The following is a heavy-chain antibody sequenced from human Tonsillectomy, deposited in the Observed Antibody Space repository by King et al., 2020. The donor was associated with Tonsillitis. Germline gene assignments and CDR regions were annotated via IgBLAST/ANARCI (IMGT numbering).Heavy chain of an antibody. J-gene: IGHJ6*02. V-gene: IGHV3-23*04. CDR2: ISGSGCST. D-gene: IGHD1-26*01. CDR1: GFTFSSYA. Sequence: VQLVESGGGLVQPGGSLRLSCAASGFTFSSYAMSWVRQAPGKGLEWVSAISGSGCSTYYADSVKGRFTISRDNSKNTLYLQMNSLRAEDTTVYYCAKEIVGATTWYYGMDVWGQGTTVTVSS. CDR3: AKEIVGATTWYYGMDV.